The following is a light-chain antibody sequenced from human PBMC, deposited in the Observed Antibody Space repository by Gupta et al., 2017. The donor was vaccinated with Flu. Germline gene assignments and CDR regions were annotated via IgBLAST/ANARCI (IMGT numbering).Light chain of an antibody. CDR2: GAS. J-gene: IGKJ4*01. CDR1: ESFASSF. Sequence: EIVLTQSPGTLSLSPGERATLSCRASESFASSFLAWYQHKPGQAPSLLIYGASSRAFGIPDRFSGSGSGTDFTLTISKLVPEDFSVYYCQQYGGSPRVAFGGGTTVEI. V-gene: IGKV3-20*01. CDR3: QQYGGSPRVA.